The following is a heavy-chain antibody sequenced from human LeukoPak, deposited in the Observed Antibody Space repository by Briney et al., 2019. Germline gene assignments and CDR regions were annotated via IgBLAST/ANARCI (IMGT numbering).Heavy chain of an antibody. CDR1: GFTFSNYW. V-gene: IGHV3-7*03. Sequence: PGGSLRLSCAASGFTFSNYWMSWVRQAPGKGLEWVANIKQDGSEKYYVDSVKGRFTISRDNAKDSLYLQMNGLRPEDTALYYCSTDPRLLIYWGHGTLVTVSS. J-gene: IGHJ4*01. D-gene: IGHD2-8*01. CDR2: IKQDGSEK. CDR3: STDPRLLIY.